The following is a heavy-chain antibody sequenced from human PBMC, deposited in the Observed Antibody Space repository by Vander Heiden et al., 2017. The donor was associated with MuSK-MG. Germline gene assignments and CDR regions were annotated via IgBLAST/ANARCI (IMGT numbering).Heavy chain of an antibody. CDR3: AKDLTPGHVVGGSGADY. CDR1: GFTFTTYA. Sequence: EVQLLESGGGLVQPGGSLRLSCAASGFTFTTYAMPWVGQAPGKGLEWVSGIGTSGSGTYYSDSVKGRFIISRDNSKNTLHLQMDSLRAEDTAVYYCAKDLTPGHVVGGSGADYWGQGTLVTVSS. V-gene: IGHV3-23*01. D-gene: IGHD1-26*01. J-gene: IGHJ4*02. CDR2: IGTSGSGT.